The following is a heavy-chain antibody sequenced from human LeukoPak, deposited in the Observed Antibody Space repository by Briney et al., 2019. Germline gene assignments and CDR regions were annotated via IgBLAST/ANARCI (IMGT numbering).Heavy chain of an antibody. CDR2: ISAYNGNT. CDR1: GYTFTSYG. D-gene: IGHD4-17*01. Sequence: GASVKVSCEASGYTFTSYGISWVRQAPGQGLEWMGWISAYNGNTNYAQKLQGRVTMTTDTSTSTAYMELRSLRSDDTAVYYCATPSDYGDYSMAGAFDIWGQGTMVTVSS. V-gene: IGHV1-18*01. J-gene: IGHJ3*02. CDR3: ATPSDYGDYSMAGAFDI.